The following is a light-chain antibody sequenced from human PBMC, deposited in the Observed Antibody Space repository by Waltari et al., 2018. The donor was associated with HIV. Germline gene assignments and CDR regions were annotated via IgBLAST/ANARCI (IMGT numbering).Light chain of an antibody. CDR3: EAWDDSVTGPV. Sequence: QSVLPQPPSASGTPGQRVTLPCSGNSSNFATTTVIWYQQLPGAAPKPRLYGHLQRPSGVPDRFSGSKSATSASLVISDLHSDDEGTYYCEAWDDSVTGPVFGGGTKLTVL. CDR1: SSNFATTT. CDR2: GHL. V-gene: IGLV1-44*01. J-gene: IGLJ3*02.